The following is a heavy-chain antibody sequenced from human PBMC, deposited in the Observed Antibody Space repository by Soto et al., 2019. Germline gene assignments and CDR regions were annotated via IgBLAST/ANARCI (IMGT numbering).Heavy chain of an antibody. Sequence: EVQLVESGGGLVQPGRSLRLSCAASGFTFDDYAMHWVRQAPGKGLEWVSGSSWNSGSIGYADSVKGRFTISRDNAKNSLYLQMNSLRAEDTALYYCANSLIILPGYYAFDIWGQGTIVTVSS. CDR1: GFTFDDYA. D-gene: IGHD3-9*01. CDR2: SSWNSGSI. V-gene: IGHV3-9*01. J-gene: IGHJ3*02. CDR3: ANSLIILPGYYAFDI.